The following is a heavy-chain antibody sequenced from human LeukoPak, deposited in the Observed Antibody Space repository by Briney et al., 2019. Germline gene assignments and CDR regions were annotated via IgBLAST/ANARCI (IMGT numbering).Heavy chain of an antibody. V-gene: IGHV3-7*01. CDR2: IKHDGSGK. Sequence: WGSLRLSCAASGFTFSSYWMSWVRKPPGKGLERVANIKHDGSGKYYVNSVMGRFTNSRDNAKNSLYLQMNSLRAEDTAVYYCARGRGEGRGISMVRGVRAPSYNWFDPWGHGTLVSVSS. J-gene: IGHJ5*02. CDR3: ARGRGEGRGISMVRGVRAPSYNWFDP. CDR1: GFTFSSYW. D-gene: IGHD3-10*01.